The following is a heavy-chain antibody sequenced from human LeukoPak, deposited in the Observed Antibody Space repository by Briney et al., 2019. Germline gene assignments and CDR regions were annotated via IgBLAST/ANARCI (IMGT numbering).Heavy chain of an antibody. CDR2: ISSYNGYT. CDR1: GYTFNNYG. CDR3: ARATPYYYDSSARQALREDY. D-gene: IGHD3-22*01. Sequence: GASVKVSCKASGYTFNNYGIIWVRQAPGQGLEWMGWISSYNGYTHYAQKFQGRVTMTTDTSTSTAYMELRSLRSDDTAVYYCARATPYYYDSSARQALREDYWGQGTLVTVSS. J-gene: IGHJ4*02. V-gene: IGHV1-18*01.